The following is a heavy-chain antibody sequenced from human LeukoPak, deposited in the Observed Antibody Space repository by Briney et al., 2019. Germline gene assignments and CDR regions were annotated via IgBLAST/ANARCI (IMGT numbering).Heavy chain of an antibody. CDR3: ARHRPCGGDCYHPDY. J-gene: IGHJ4*02. Sequence: KCGESLKISCKGSGYSFTSYWIGWVRQMPGKGLEWMGIIYPGDSDTRYSPSFQGQVTVSADKSISTAYLQWSSLKASDTAMYYCARHRPCGGDCYHPDYWGQGTLVTVSS. CDR2: IYPGDSDT. D-gene: IGHD2-21*02. CDR1: GYSFTSYW. V-gene: IGHV5-51*01.